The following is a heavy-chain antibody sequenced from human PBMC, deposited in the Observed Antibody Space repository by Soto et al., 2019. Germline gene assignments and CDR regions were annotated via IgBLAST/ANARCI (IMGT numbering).Heavy chain of an antibody. D-gene: IGHD3-22*01. CDR3: ARTTVPNYYGDY. Sequence: QVQLVQSGPEVKKPGASVKVSCKASGYPFTGYYIHWVRQAPGQGLEWMGWINPSGGGTNFAQTFLGRVTMTRDTSISTAYMELSSLRSDDTAIYYCARTTVPNYYGDYWGQGTLVTVSS. CDR1: GYPFTGYY. CDR2: INPSGGGT. J-gene: IGHJ4*02. V-gene: IGHV1-2*02.